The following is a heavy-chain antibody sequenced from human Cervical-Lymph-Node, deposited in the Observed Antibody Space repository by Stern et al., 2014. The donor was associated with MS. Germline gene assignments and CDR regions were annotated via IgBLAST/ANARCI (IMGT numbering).Heavy chain of an antibody. CDR3: ARGLRSNYDFALCFDP. Sequence: VQLVESGAEVKKPGASVKVSCKASGYTFTSYHLIWVRQATGQGLEWMGWMNPENGDTGYAQKFQGRVTMTRNTPMTTAYMELSSLTSEDTATYFCARGLRSNYDFALCFDPWGQGTRVTVSS. V-gene: IGHV1-8*01. J-gene: IGHJ5*02. D-gene: IGHD3-3*01. CDR2: MNPENGDT. CDR1: GYTFTSYH.